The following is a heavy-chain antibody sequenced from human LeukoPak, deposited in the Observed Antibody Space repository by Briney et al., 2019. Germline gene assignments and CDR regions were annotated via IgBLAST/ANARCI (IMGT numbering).Heavy chain of an antibody. J-gene: IGHJ2*01. V-gene: IGHV4-34*01. CDR1: GGSFGGYY. D-gene: IGHD6-19*01. Sequence: SETLSLTCAVYGGSFGGYYWSWIRQPPGKGLEWIGEINHSGSTNYNPSLKSRVTISVDTSKNQFSLKLSSMTAADTAVYYCARDGAVAGRYWYFDLWGRGALVTVSS. CDR3: ARDGAVAGRYWYFDL. CDR2: INHSGST.